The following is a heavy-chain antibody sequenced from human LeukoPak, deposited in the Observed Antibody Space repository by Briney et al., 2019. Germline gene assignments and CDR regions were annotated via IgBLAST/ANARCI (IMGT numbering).Heavy chain of an antibody. CDR3: ARGESPDYDVLTGYYLIRHPFDI. J-gene: IGHJ3*02. CDR2: ISVYSGKT. D-gene: IGHD3-9*01. CDR1: GYSFNNYG. V-gene: IGHV1-18*01. Sequence: ASVKVSCKASGYSFNNYGISWVRQAPGQGLEWMGWISVYSGKTNYAQNLQGRVTMTTDTSTSTAYMELRSLRSDDTALYFCARGESPDYDVLTGYYLIRHPFDIWGQGTMVTVSS.